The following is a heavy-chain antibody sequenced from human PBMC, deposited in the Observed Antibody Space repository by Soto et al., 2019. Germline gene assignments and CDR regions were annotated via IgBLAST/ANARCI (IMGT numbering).Heavy chain of an antibody. Sequence: QVQLVESGGGVVQPGRSLRLSCAASGFTFSSYAMHWVRQAPGKGLEWVAVIWLDGRNKYYVDSVKGRFALSRDNSKNMVYLQVDSLRAEDTAVYYCARVCHGGDWTQFYGMDVWGQGTTVTVSS. J-gene: IGHJ6*02. CDR2: IWLDGRNK. CDR3: ARVCHGGDWTQFYGMDV. CDR1: GFTFSSYA. V-gene: IGHV3-33*01. D-gene: IGHD2-21*01.